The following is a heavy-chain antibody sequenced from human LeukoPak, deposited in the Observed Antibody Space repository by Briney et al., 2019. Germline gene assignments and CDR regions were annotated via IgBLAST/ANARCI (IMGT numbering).Heavy chain of an antibody. J-gene: IGHJ6*02. D-gene: IGHD4-11*01. V-gene: IGHV4-39*07. Sequence: PSETLFLTCTVSGGSISSSSYYWGWIRQPPGKGLEWIGSIYYSGSTYYNPSLKSRVTISVDTSKNQFSLKLSSVTAADTAVYYCARNLGSNYNYYYYGMDVWGQGTTVTVSS. CDR3: ARNLGSNYNYYYYGMDV. CDR1: GGSISSSSYY. CDR2: IYYSGST.